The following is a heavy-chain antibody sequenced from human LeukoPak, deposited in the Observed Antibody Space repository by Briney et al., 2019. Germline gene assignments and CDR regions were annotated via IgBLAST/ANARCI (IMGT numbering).Heavy chain of an antibody. J-gene: IGHJ5*02. Sequence: SETLSLTCTVSGGSISSSSYYWGWIRPPTGKELVWIGSIYYSGSTYYNPSLKSRVTISVDTSKNQFSLKLSSVTAADTAVYYCARSRSGSYYNCRFDPWGQGTLVTVSS. D-gene: IGHD3-10*01. CDR3: ARSRSGSYYNCRFDP. CDR1: GGSISSSSYY. V-gene: IGHV4-39*01. CDR2: IYYSGST.